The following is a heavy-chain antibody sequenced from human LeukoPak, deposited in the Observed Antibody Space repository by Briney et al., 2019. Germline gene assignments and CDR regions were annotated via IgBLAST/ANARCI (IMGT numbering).Heavy chain of an antibody. CDR3: ARVLLTIYDHGDPNSNWFDP. D-gene: IGHD4-17*01. Sequence: PSETLSLTCTVSGGSISSGGSYWSWIRQHPGKGLEWIGYIYYSGSTYYNPSLKSRVTISVDTSKNQFSLKLSSVTAADTAVYYCARVLLTIYDHGDPNSNWFDPWGQGTLVTVSS. CDR1: GGSISSGGSY. V-gene: IGHV4-31*03. J-gene: IGHJ5*02. CDR2: IYYSGST.